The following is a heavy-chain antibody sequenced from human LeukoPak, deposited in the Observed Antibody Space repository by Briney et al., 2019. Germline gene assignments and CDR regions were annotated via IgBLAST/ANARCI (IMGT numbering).Heavy chain of an antibody. CDR3: AAENDYYDSSGYYPYYFDY. CDR2: IVVGSGNT. J-gene: IGHJ4*02. CDR1: GFTFTSSA. Sequence: GTSVKVSCKASGFTFTSSAMQWVRQARGQRLEWIGWIVVGSGNTNYAQKFQERVTITGDMSTSTAYMELSSLRSEDTAVYYCAAENDYYDSSGYYPYYFDYWGQGTLVTVSS. D-gene: IGHD3-22*01. V-gene: IGHV1-58*02.